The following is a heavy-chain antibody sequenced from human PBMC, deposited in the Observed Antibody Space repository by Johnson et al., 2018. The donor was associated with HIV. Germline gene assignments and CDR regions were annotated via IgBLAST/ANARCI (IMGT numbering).Heavy chain of an antibody. D-gene: IGHD3-10*01. CDR1: GFTFSSYA. CDR2: ISYDGSNK. J-gene: IGHJ3*02. CDR3: ARGRVSRFAFDI. V-gene: IGHV3-30*04. Sequence: VQLVESGGGVVQPGGSLRLSCAASGFTFSSYAMHWVRQAPGKGLEWVAVISYDGSNKYYADSVKGRFTISRDNSKNTMYLQLNGLRAADTAVYYCARGRVSRFAFDIWGQGTMVTVSS.